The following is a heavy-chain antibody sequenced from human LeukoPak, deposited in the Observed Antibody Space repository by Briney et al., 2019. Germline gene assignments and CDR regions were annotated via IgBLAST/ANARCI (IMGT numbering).Heavy chain of an antibody. D-gene: IGHD6-19*01. CDR2: IYYSGST. V-gene: IGHV4-39*01. Sequence: PSETLSLTCTVSGGSITSSSYYWAWIRQPPGKGLEWIGSIYYSGSTYYNPSLKSRVTISVDTSKNQFSLKLSSVTAADTAVYYCASLMYISGWPPDYWGQGTLVTVSS. CDR1: GGSITSSSYY. CDR3: ASLMYISGWPPDY. J-gene: IGHJ4*02.